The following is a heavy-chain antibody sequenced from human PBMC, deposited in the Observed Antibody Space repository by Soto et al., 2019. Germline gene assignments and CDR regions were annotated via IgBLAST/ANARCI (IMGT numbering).Heavy chain of an antibody. Sequence: ASVKVSCTVYGYTLPELSMHWVRQAPGKGLEWMGGFDPEDGETIYAQKFQGRVTMTEDTSTDTAYMELSSLRSEDTAVYYCATDLMAAMGYYYYGIDVWRQGTMVTFS. J-gene: IGHJ6*02. D-gene: IGHD2-2*01. CDR3: ATDLMAAMGYYYYGIDV. CDR2: FDPEDGET. V-gene: IGHV1-24*01. CDR1: GYTLPELS.